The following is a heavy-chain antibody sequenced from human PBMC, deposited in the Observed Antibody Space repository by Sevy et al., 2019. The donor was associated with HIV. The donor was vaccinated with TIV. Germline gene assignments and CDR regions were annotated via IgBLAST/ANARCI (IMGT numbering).Heavy chain of an antibody. J-gene: IGHJ4*02. Sequence: GGSLRLSCAASGFTFSSYAMHWVRQAPGKGLEWVAVISYDGSNKYYADSVKGRFTISRDNSKNTLYLQMNSLRAEDTAVYYCASMEYSSGPFDYWGQGTLVTVSS. V-gene: IGHV3-30-3*01. CDR2: ISYDGSNK. CDR3: ASMEYSSGPFDY. D-gene: IGHD6-19*01. CDR1: GFTFSSYA.